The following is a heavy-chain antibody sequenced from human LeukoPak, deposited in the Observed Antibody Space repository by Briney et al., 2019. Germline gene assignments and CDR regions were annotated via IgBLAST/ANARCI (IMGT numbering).Heavy chain of an antibody. Sequence: GGSLRLSCAASGFTFDDYTMHWVRQAPGKGLEWVSLISWDGGSTYYAGSVKGRFTISRDNSKNSLYLQMNSLRTEDTALYYCAKGDSSGWPTPFDYWGQGTLVTVSS. CDR2: ISWDGGST. CDR3: AKGDSSGWPTPFDY. CDR1: GFTFDDYT. V-gene: IGHV3-43*01. D-gene: IGHD6-19*01. J-gene: IGHJ4*02.